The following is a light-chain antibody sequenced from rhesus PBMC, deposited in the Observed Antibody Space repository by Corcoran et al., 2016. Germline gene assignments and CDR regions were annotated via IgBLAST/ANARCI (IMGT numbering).Light chain of an antibody. Sequence: DIKMTQSPSSLSASVGDTVTITCRASQSISSWLDWYQQKPGKAPKCLIFKASSLQCGVPSRFSGSGSGTDFTLTISSLQPEDFATYYFLQYSSPPPTFGHGTKLDIK. J-gene: IGKJ3*01. V-gene: IGKV1-22*01. CDR3: LQYSSPPPT. CDR1: QSISSW. CDR2: KAS.